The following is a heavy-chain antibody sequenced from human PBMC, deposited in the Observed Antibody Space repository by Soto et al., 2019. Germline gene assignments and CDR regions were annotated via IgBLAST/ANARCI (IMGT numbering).Heavy chain of an antibody. CDR3: GRGRVYSYCGYYYVDYWFDT. CDR2: LNPDIGTT. V-gene: IGHV1-8*02. Sequence: QVQLVQSGAAVRKPGASVKVSCKASGYTFTSYDINWVRQAPGLGLEWMGWLNPDIGTTGYAQKFQGRVTLTRVTSRNTAYMELSSLRSEDPAGYYCGRGRVYSYCGYYYVDYWFDTWGQGSLVSVSS. D-gene: IGHD3-22*01. CDR1: GYTFTSYD. J-gene: IGHJ5*02.